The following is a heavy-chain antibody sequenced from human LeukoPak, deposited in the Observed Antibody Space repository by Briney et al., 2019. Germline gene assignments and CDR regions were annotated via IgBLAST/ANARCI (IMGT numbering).Heavy chain of an antibody. J-gene: IGHJ4*02. D-gene: IGHD6-13*01. CDR3: VAAAGTSFDY. V-gene: IGHV1-24*01. CDR1: GYTLTELS. Sequence: ASVKVSCKVSGYTLTELSMHWVRQAPGKGLEWMGGFDPEDGETIYAQKFQGRVTMTEDTSTDTAYMELSSLRSEDTAVYHCVAAAGTSFDYWGQGTLVTASS. CDR2: FDPEDGET.